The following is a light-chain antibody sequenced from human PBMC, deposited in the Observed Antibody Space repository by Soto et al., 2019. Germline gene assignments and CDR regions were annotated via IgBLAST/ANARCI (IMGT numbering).Light chain of an antibody. Sequence: EIVLTQSPGTLSLSPVERATLSCSSSQSVSSRYLAWYQQKPGQAPRLLIYGASSRATGIADRFRGSGSGTDFTLTISRLEPEDFAVYYCQQYGSSPPWTFGQGTKVDIK. V-gene: IGKV3-20*01. J-gene: IGKJ1*01. CDR3: QQYGSSPPWT. CDR1: QSVSSRY. CDR2: GAS.